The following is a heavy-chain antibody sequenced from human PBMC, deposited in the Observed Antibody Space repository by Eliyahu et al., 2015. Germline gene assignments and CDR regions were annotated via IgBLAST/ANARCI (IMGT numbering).Heavy chain of an antibody. CDR1: GFTXSSNY. D-gene: IGHD2-15*01. V-gene: IGHV3-53*01. J-gene: IGHJ4*02. CDR3: ASLAADY. Sequence: EVQLVESGGGXIQPGXSXRLXCAASGFTXSSNYMTWVRXAXGXGLEWVSVIHTGGSRYYAESVKGRFTISRDNSENTLYLQMNSLRAEDTAVYYCASLAADYWGQGTQVTVSS. CDR2: IHTGGSR.